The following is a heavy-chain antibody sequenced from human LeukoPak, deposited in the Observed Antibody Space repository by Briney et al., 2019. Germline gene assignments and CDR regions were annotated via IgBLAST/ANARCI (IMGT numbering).Heavy chain of an antibody. Sequence: PGGSLRLSCAASGFTFNSYAMHWVRQAPGRGLEWVAVISYDGSNKYYADSVKGRFTISRDNSKNTLYLQMNSLRAEDTAVYYCAKDHDDIVVVVAAPIDYWGQGTLVTVSS. CDR2: ISYDGSNK. CDR1: GFTFNSYA. CDR3: AKDHDDIVVVVAAPIDY. J-gene: IGHJ4*02. V-gene: IGHV3-30-3*01. D-gene: IGHD2-15*01.